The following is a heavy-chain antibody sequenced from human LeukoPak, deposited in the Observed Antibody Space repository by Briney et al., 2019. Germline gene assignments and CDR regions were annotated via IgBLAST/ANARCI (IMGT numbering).Heavy chain of an antibody. CDR1: GDSISRYS. CDR2: VANSGAI. J-gene: IGHJ3*02. V-gene: IGHV4-4*08. CDR3: ARRTQQYYYDSSGYYYGDAFDI. D-gene: IGHD3-22*01. Sequence: PSETLSLTCIVSGDSISRYSWNWIRQSPGRGLEWIGYVANSGAISYKSSLESRVTISVDTSKNQFSLKLSSVTAADTAVYYCARRTQQYYYDSSGYYYGDAFDIWGQGTMVTVSS.